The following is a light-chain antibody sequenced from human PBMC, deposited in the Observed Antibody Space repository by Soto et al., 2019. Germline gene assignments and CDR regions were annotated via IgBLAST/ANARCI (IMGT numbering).Light chain of an antibody. CDR3: QQYNNGPRT. Sequence: EIVMTQSPATRSVSPGERATLSCRASQSVSSNLAWYQQKPGQAPMLLIYGASTRAAGIPARFSGSGSGTEFTLTISRLHAEDFAVYYCQQYNNGPRTFGQGTKGEIK. CDR2: GAS. V-gene: IGKV3-15*01. J-gene: IGKJ1*01. CDR1: QSVSSN.